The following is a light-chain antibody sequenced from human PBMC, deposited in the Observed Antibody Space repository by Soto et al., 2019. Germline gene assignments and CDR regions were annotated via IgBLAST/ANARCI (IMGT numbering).Light chain of an antibody. V-gene: IGKV3-11*01. CDR1: QSVSSY. CDR2: DAS. CDR3: QQRSNWPPMIT. J-gene: IGKJ3*01. Sequence: EIVLTQSPATLSLSPGERATLSCRASQSVSSYLAWYQQKPGQGPRLLIYDASYRAAGIPARFIGSGSGTDFTLTISSLEPEDFAVYYCQQRSNWPPMITFGPGTKVDIK.